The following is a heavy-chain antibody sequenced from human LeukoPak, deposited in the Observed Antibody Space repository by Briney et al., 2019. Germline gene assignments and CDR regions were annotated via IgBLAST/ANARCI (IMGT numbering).Heavy chain of an antibody. Sequence: GGSLRLSCAASGFTFSSYSMNWVRQAPGKGLEWVSYISSGSSTIYYADSVKGRFTISRDNAKNSLYLQMNSLRAEDTAVYYCARSGSIVGAYHPLDYWGQGTLVTVSS. V-gene: IGHV3-48*04. CDR2: ISSGSSTI. CDR3: ARSGSIVGAYHPLDY. CDR1: GFTFSSYS. D-gene: IGHD1-26*01. J-gene: IGHJ4*02.